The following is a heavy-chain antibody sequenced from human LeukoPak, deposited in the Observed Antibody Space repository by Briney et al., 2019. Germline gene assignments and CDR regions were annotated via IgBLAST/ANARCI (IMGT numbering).Heavy chain of an antibody. CDR1: GFTFSSYG. V-gene: IGHV3-30*18. D-gene: IGHD3-22*01. Sequence: GRSLRLSCAASGFTFSSYGMHWVRQAPGKGLEWVAVISYDGSNKYYADSVKGRFTISRDNSKNTLYLQMNSLRAEDTAVYYCAKEPSYYYDSSGYYVSWGQGTLVTVSS. J-gene: IGHJ5*02. CDR2: ISYDGSNK. CDR3: AKEPSYYYDSSGYYVS.